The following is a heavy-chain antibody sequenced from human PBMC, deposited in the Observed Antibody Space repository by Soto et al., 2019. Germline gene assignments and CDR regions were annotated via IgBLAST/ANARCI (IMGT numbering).Heavy chain of an antibody. CDR3: AAGDHIDNWFDP. D-gene: IGHD2-21*02. J-gene: IGHJ5*02. V-gene: IGHV4-31*03. Sequence: SETLSLTCTVSGGSISSGGYYWSWIRQHPGKGLEWIGYIYYSGSTYYNPSLKSRVTISVDTSKNQFSLKLSSVTAADTAVYYCAAGDHIDNWFDPWGQGTLVTVSS. CDR2: IYYSGST. CDR1: GGSISSGGYY.